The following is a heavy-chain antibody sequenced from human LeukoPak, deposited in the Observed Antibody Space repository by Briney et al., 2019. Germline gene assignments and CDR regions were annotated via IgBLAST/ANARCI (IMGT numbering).Heavy chain of an antibody. D-gene: IGHD3-10*01. CDR1: GFTFSSYS. CDR2: ISSDSITI. CDR3: ARDKAAVLWFGDY. V-gene: IGHV3-48*04. Sequence: GGSLRLSCAASGFTFSSYSMNWVRQPPGKGLDWVSYISSDSITIYYADSVKGRFTISRDNAKNSLCLQMNSLRAEDTAVYYCARDKAAVLWFGDYWGQGTLVTVSS. J-gene: IGHJ4*02.